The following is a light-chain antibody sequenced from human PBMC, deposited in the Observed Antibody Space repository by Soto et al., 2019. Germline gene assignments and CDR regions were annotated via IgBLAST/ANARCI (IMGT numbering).Light chain of an antibody. J-gene: IGLJ2*01. CDR1: SSDVGSYNL. CDR3: CSYAGSSTYVV. V-gene: IGLV2-23*01. Sequence: QSALTQPASVSGSPGQSITIXCTGTSSDVGSYNLVSWYQQHPGKAPKLMIYEGSKRPSGVSNRFSGSKSGNTASLTISGLQAEDEADYYCCSYAGSSTYVVFGGGTKVTVL. CDR2: EGS.